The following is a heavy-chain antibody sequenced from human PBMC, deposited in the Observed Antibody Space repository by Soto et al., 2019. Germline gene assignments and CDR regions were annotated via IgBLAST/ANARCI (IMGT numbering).Heavy chain of an antibody. CDR1: GYNFTTFW. J-gene: IGHJ4*02. CDR3: ARLGFPGAIYFDS. CDR2: IYPGDSET. V-gene: IGHV5-51*01. Sequence: GESLKISCKGSGYNFTTFWIGWVRQVPGKGLEWMGIIYPGDSETKYSPDFEGQVTISADRSTNTACLQWRSLRASDTAMYYCARLGFPGAIYFDSWGLGTLVTVSS.